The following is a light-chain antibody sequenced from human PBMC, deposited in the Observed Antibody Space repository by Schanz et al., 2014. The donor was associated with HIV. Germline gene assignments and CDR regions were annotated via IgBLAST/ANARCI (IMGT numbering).Light chain of an antibody. J-gene: IGKJ4*01. CDR1: QTIISSF. CDR2: GAS. Sequence: EIVLTQSPGTLSLSPGERATLSCRASQTIISSFLAWYQQKPGQAPRLLIYGASSRATGIPDRFSGSGSGTDFTLTISRLEPEDFAVYYCQQCSNSPLTFGGGTKVEIK. CDR3: QQCSNSPLT. V-gene: IGKV3-20*01.